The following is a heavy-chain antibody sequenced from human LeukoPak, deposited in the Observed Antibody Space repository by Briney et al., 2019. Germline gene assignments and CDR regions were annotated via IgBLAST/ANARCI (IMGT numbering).Heavy chain of an antibody. CDR3: ARHSDVVGAI. CDR1: GYTFTHQW. V-gene: IGHV5-51*01. D-gene: IGHD3-16*01. Sequence: GESLKISCEASGYTFTHQWIGWVRQLPGTGLEWVGIIYPRDSATIYSPSFQGHVTISADTSINTAYLEWRSLEGSDPAMYYCARHSDVVGAIWGQGTQVTVSS. CDR2: IYPRDSAT. J-gene: IGHJ4*02.